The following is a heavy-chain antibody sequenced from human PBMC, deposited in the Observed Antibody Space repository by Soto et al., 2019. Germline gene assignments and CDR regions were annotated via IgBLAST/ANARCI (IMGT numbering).Heavy chain of an antibody. J-gene: IGHJ4*02. D-gene: IGHD3-9*01. V-gene: IGHV1-24*01. CDR1: GYTLTELS. CDR3: ATVKRYYDILTGYGNFDY. CDR2: FDPEDGET. Sequence: GASVKVSCKVSGYTLTELSMHWVRQAPGKGLEWMGGFDPEDGETIYAQKFQGRVTMTEDTSTDTAYMELSSLRSEDTAVYYCATVKRYYDILTGYGNFDYWGQRTLVTVSS.